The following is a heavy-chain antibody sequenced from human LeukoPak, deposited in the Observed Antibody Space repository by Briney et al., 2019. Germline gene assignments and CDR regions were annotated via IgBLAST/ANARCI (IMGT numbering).Heavy chain of an antibody. CDR3: ARRSMANPFDY. D-gene: IGHD2/OR15-2a*01. Sequence: PSETLSLTCTVSGGSISSSSYYWGWIRQPPGKGLEWIGSIYYSGRPYYNPSLKSRVTISVDTSKNQFSLKLSSVTAADTAVYYCARRSMANPFDYWGQGTLVTVSS. CDR2: IYYSGRP. J-gene: IGHJ4*02. V-gene: IGHV4-39*01. CDR1: GGSISSSSYY.